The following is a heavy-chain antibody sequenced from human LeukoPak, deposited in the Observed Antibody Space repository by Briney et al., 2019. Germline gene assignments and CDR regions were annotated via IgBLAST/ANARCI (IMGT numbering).Heavy chain of an antibody. CDR3: ARDKYSSGWYVGVY. CDR1: GYTFTGYY. Sequence: ASVKVSCKASGYTFTGYYMHWVRQAPGQGLKWMGWINPNSGGTNYAQKFQDRVTMTRDTSISTAYMELSRLRSDDTAVYYCARDKYSSGWYVGVYWGQGTLVTVSS. D-gene: IGHD6-19*01. J-gene: IGHJ4*02. V-gene: IGHV1-2*02. CDR2: INPNSGGT.